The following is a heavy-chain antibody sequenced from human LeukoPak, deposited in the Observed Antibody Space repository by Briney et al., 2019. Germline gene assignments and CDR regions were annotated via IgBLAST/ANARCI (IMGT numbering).Heavy chain of an antibody. CDR1: GFTFGGFA. CDR3: GKMSAGYSSGQKPAWPVDY. D-gene: IGHD5-18*01. Sequence: PGGSLRLSCEASGFTFGGFAMYWVRQAPGKGLDWIAGIFGSGGSPHYADSVKGRFTISRDNSKNTVYLQINSLRAEDTAVYYCGKMSAGYSSGQKPAWPVDYWGQGALVTVSS. CDR2: IFGSGGSP. J-gene: IGHJ4*02. V-gene: IGHV3-23*01.